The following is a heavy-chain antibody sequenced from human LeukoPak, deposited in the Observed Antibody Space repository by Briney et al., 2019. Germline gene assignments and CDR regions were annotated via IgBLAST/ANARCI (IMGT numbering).Heavy chain of an antibody. J-gene: IGHJ5*02. CDR2: MNPNSGNT. CDR3: ARTFYYDNIPSPNWFDP. Sequence: ASVKVSCKASGYTFTGYYMHWVRQAPGQGLEWMGWMNPNSGNTGYAQRFQGRVTMTRNTSISTAYMELNSLTSEDTAVYYCARTFYYDNIPSPNWFDPWGQGTLVTVSS. CDR1: GYTFTGYY. V-gene: IGHV1-8*02. D-gene: IGHD3-22*01.